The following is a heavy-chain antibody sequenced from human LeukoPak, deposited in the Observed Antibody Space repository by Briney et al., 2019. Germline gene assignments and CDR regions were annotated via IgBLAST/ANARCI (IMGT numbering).Heavy chain of an antibody. V-gene: IGHV3-23*01. Sequence: GGSLRLSCAASGFTFSSYAMSWVRQAPGKGLEWVSVISGSGGSTYYADSVKGRFTISRDNSKNTLYLQVNSLRAEDTAVYYCARLLLAAGTRYFDYWGQGTLVTVSS. CDR3: ARLLLAAGTRYFDY. CDR2: ISGSGGST. CDR1: GFTFSSYA. J-gene: IGHJ4*02. D-gene: IGHD6-13*01.